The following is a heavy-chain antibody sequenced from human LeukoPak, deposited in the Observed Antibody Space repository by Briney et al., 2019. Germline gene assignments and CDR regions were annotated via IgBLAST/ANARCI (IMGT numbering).Heavy chain of an antibody. CDR2: IALDAYRE. CDR3: ARDFSGASRIDY. D-gene: IGHD4/OR15-4a*01. V-gene: IGHV3-30-3*01. CDR1: GFTFSSYA. J-gene: IGHJ4*02. Sequence: PGGSLRLSCAASGFTFSSYAMHWVRQAPGKGLEWVAVIALDAYREYHADSVKGRFTISRDNSKNTLYLQMNSLRAEGTAVYYCARDFSGASRIDYWGQGTLVTVSS.